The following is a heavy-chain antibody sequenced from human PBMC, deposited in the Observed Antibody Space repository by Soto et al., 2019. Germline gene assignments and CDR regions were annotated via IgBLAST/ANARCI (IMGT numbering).Heavy chain of an antibody. CDR2: ISSSGGII. J-gene: IGHJ6*02. V-gene: IGHV3-48*03. Sequence: GGSLRLSCAASGITFSNYDINWVRQAPGKGPEWISHISSSGGIIYYADSVKGRFTISRDNAKNSLYLQMNSLRGEDTAVYYCAREGSVSSSDYYAYYYGMDVWGQGTRVTVSS. D-gene: IGHD3-10*01. CDR1: GITFSNYD. CDR3: AREGSVSSSDYYAYYYGMDV.